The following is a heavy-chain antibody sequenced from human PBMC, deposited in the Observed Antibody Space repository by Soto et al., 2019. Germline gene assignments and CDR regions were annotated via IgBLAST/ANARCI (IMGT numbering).Heavy chain of an antibody. J-gene: IGHJ4*02. CDR1: GYIFTNYY. CDR2: IDPSGGST. D-gene: IGHD1-20*01. CDR3: ARSHNWRLGQN. Sequence: QVQLVQSGAEVKKPGASVKVSCKASGYIFTNYYMHWVRQAPGQGLEWMGIIDPSGGSTSYTQKFQGRVTMTRDTSTSTVYMEVSSLTSEDTAVYYCARSHNWRLGQNWGQGTLGTVSS. V-gene: IGHV1-46*01.